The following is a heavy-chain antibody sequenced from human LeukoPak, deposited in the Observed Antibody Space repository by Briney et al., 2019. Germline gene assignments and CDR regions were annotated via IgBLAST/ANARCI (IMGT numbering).Heavy chain of an antibody. CDR2: IIPILGIA. J-gene: IGHJ4*02. D-gene: IGHD5-12*01. CDR3: ARVGGYDYYFDY. V-gene: IGHV1-69*02. CDR1: GGTFSSYT. Sequence: GASVKVSCKASGGTFSSYTISWVRQAPGQGLEWMGRIIPILGIANYAQKFQGRVTITADKSTSTAYMELSRLRSDDTAVYYCARVGGYDYYFDYWGQGTLVTVSS.